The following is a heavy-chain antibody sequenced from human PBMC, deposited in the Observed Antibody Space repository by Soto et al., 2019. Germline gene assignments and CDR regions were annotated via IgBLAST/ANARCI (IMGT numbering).Heavy chain of an antibody. CDR1: GGSITRSTW. J-gene: IGHJ6*02. CDR3: APRIQLWFDGLDV. Sequence: QVQLQESGPGLVKPSGTLALTCAVSGGSITRSTWWSWVRQPPGKGLEWIGEIYYSGGTNYNPSLKRRVPISADKSKNQFSLNMSAVTAADTAVYYCAPRIQLWFDGLDVWGQGTTVTVSS. CDR2: IYYSGGT. D-gene: IGHD5-18*01. V-gene: IGHV4-4*02.